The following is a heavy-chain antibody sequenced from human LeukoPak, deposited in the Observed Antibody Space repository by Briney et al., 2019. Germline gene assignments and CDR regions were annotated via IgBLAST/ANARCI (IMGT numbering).Heavy chain of an antibody. CDR1: GYTFTSYD. CDR2: MNPNSGNT. V-gene: IGHV1-8*01. CDR3: ARGRLVRGVQNWFDP. Sequence: ASAKVSCKASGYTFTSYDINWVRQATGQGLEWMGWMNPNSGNTGYAQKFQGRVTMTRNTSISTAYMELSSLRSEDTAVYYCARGRLVRGVQNWFDPWGQGTLVTVSS. J-gene: IGHJ5*02. D-gene: IGHD3-10*01.